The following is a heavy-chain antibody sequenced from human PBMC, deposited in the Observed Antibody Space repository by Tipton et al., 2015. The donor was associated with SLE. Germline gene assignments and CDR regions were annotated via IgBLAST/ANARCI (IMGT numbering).Heavy chain of an antibody. V-gene: IGHV1-69*09. Sequence: QVQLVQSGAEVKRPGSSVKVSCKTSGGTFSSYTFSWVRQAPGQGLEWMGRIIPILGVTNYAQKFQGRVTITADKSTSTVYMELSSLRSDDTAVFFCAREAGAAGPLHCWGQGTLVTVSS. D-gene: IGHD6-13*01. CDR1: GGTFSSYT. CDR3: AREAGAAGPLHC. CDR2: IIPILGVT. J-gene: IGHJ4*02.